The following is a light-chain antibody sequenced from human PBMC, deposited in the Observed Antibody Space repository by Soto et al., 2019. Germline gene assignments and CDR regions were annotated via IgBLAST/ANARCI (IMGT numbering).Light chain of an antibody. CDR2: DVS. CDR3: SSYTSSSLV. V-gene: IGLV2-14*01. CDR1: SSDVGGYNY. Sequence: QSALTQPASVSGSPGQSITISCTGTSSDVGGYNYVSWYQQHPGKAPKLMIYDVSNRPSGVSYRFSGSKSGNTASLTISGLQAEDEADYYCSSYTSSSLVFGGGTKVTVL. J-gene: IGLJ2*01.